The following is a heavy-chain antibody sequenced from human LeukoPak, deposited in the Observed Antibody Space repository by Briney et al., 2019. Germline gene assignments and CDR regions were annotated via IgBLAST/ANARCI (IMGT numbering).Heavy chain of an antibody. V-gene: IGHV1-46*01. CDR2: INPTGGTT. J-gene: IGHJ4*02. CDR3: ARLDSSWYYY. Sequence: ASVKVSGKASGYTFTSYYMSWVRQAPGQGLEWMGTINPTGGTTRNAQNFQGRVTMTRDTSTSTVYMELSSLSSEDTAMYYCARLDSSWYYYWGQGTLVTVSS. CDR1: GYTFTSYY. D-gene: IGHD6-13*01.